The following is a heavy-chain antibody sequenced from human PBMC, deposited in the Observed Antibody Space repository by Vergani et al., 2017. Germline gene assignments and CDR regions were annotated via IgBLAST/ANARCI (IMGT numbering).Heavy chain of an antibody. CDR1: GYTFTKFG. V-gene: IGHV1-18*01. D-gene: IGHD5-12*01. CDR3: ARGGYSGYDPGSIFDY. Sequence: QVQLVQSGAEVKKPGASVKVSCKASGYTFTKFGITWVRQAPGQGLQWMGWISAYNANTNFAQKLQGRVTMTTDTSTSTAYMELRSLRSDDTAVYYCARGGYSGYDPGSIFDYWGQGTLVTVSS. CDR2: ISAYNANT. J-gene: IGHJ4*02.